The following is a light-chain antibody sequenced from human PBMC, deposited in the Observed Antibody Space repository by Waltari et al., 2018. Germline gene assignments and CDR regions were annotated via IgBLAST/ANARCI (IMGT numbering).Light chain of an antibody. CDR2: WAS. CDR1: QSVLHNSNNRNY. V-gene: IGKV4-1*01. Sequence: DIVMTQSPDCLAVSLGERATINCNASQSVLHNSNNRNYLAWYQQTPGQPPKLLIYWASTRESGVPDRFSASGSGTDFTLTISSLQAEDVAVYYCQQYYDTPYTFGQGTKLEIK. J-gene: IGKJ2*01. CDR3: QQYYDTPYT.